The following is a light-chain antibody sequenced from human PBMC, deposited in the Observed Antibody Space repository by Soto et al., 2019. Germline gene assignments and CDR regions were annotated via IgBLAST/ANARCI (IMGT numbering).Light chain of an antibody. CDR3: QTWDTGIQV. Sequence: QSVLTQSPSASASLGASVKPTCTLSSGHSSYTIAWHQQQPEKGPRYLMKLNSDGSHTKGDGIPDRFSGSSSGTERYLTISSLQSEDEADYYCQTWDTGIQVFGGGTKLTVL. CDR1: SGHSSYT. V-gene: IGLV4-69*02. CDR2: LNSDGSH. J-gene: IGLJ2*01.